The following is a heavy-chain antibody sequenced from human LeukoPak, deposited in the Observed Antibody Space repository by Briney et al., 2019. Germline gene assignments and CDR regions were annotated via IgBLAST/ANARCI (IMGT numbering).Heavy chain of an antibody. CDR3: AKGRGSGYAGLFYFDY. CDR1: GHTFNSYA. Sequence: PGGPLRLPCAASGHTFNSYAMSWVRQAPGKGLKWVLAVSGSGGIKYLADSVKGRFHISRDNYKNTLFLQMNSLRAEDTAVYYCAKGRGSGYAGLFYFDYWGQGTLVTVSS. V-gene: IGHV3-23*01. J-gene: IGHJ4*02. CDR2: VSGSGGIK. D-gene: IGHD5-12*01.